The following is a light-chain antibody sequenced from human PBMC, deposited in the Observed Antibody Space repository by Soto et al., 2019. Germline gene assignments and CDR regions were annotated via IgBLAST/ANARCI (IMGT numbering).Light chain of an antibody. V-gene: IGLV1-44*01. CDR3: SAWDASLNGYV. J-gene: IGLJ1*01. CDR1: SSNIGSKT. Sequence: QSALTQPPSASGTPGQGVTISCSGSSSNIGSKTVNWYQQLPGTAPKLLIYSNYQRPSGVPDRLSGSKSGTSASLAISGRQSEDEADYYCSAWDASLNGYVFGTGTKVTVL. CDR2: SNY.